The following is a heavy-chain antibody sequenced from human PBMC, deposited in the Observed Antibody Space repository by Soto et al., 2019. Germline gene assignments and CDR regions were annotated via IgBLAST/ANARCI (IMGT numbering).Heavy chain of an antibody. CDR2: IIPIFGTA. CDR3: ARGNRDSSGWYYFDY. V-gene: IGHV1-69*13. J-gene: IGHJ4*02. D-gene: IGHD6-19*01. Sequence: SVKVSCKASGGTFSSYAISWVRQAPGQGLEWMGGIIPIFGTANYAQKFQGRVTITADESTSTAYMELSSLRSEDTAVYYCARGNRDSSGWYYFDYWGQGTLVTVSS. CDR1: GGTFSSYA.